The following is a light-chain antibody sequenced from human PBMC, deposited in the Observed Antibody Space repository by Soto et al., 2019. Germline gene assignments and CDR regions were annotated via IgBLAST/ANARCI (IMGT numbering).Light chain of an antibody. J-gene: IGLJ2*01. CDR1: SSDVGGSDY. Sequence: QSALTQPAFVSGSPGQSITISCTGTSSDVGGSDYVSWYQQHPGKAPKLMIYEVNSRPSGVSNRFSGSKSGNTASLTISGLQAEDEADYYCSSFTSSSPVVFGGGTQLTVL. V-gene: IGLV2-14*01. CDR3: SSFTSSSPVV. CDR2: EVN.